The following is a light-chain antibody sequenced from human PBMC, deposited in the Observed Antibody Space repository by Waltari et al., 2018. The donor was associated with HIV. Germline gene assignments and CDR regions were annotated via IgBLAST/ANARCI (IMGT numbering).Light chain of an antibody. V-gene: IGLV2-8*01. CDR1: SRHVGAYNF. CDR2: GVH. Sequence: QSALTQPPSASGSPGQSVTFSCTGTSRHVGAYNFVSWYQQHPGKAPKLIIYGVHRRPSGVPDRFSGSKSGNTASLTVSGLQADDEADYYCSSYAGPNHLLFGGGTKLTVL. CDR3: SSYAGPNHLL. J-gene: IGLJ2*01.